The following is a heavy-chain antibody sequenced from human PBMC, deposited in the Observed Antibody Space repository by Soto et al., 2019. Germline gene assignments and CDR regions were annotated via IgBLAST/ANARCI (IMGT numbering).Heavy chain of an antibody. CDR2: IYYSGST. J-gene: IGHJ4*02. D-gene: IGHD5-18*01. CDR1: GGSISSGGYY. Sequence: QVQLQESGPGLVKPSQTLSLTCTVSGGSISSGGYYWSWIRQPPGKGLEWIGYIYYSGSTYYTPSLKSRGTISVDTSKNQFSLKRSSVTAADTAVYYCALRGGDSYGYALDYWGQGTLVTVSS. V-gene: IGHV4-31*03. CDR3: ALRGGDSYGYALDY.